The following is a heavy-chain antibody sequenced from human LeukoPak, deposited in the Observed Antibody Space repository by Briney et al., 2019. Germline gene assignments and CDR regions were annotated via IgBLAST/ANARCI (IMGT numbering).Heavy chain of an antibody. Sequence: GASVKVPCKASGGTFSSYAISWVRQAPGQGLEWMGGIIPIFGTANYAQKFQGRVTITADESTSTPYMELSSLRSEDTAVYYCARESSSWYLDAFDIWGQGTMVTVSS. D-gene: IGHD6-13*01. CDR2: IIPIFGTA. V-gene: IGHV1-69*13. CDR3: ARESSSWYLDAFDI. CDR1: GGTFSSYA. J-gene: IGHJ3*02.